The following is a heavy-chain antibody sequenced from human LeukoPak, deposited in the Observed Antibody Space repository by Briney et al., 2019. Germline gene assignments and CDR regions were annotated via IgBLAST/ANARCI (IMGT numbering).Heavy chain of an antibody. Sequence: GSLRLSCAASGFTFSSYSMNWVRQAPGKGLEWVSSISSSSSYIYYADSVKGRFTISRDNAKNSLYLQMNSLRAEDTAVYYCARAGYSSSRYDYYYYYMDVWGKGTTVTASS. V-gene: IGHV3-21*01. CDR3: ARAGYSSSRYDYYYYYMDV. CDR2: ISSSSSYI. CDR1: GFTFSSYS. J-gene: IGHJ6*03. D-gene: IGHD6-13*01.